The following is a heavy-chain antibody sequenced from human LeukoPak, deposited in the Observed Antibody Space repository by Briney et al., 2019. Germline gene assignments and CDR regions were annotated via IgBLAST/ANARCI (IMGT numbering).Heavy chain of an antibody. CDR2: IKRKTDGGTT. Sequence: GGSLRLSCAAPGFTFSNAWMSWVRQAPGKGLEWVGRIKRKTDGGTTDYAAPVKGRFTISRDDSKNTVYLQMNSLKTEDTAVYYCSAATVTSSGLFYFDYWGQGTLVTVSS. D-gene: IGHD4-17*01. V-gene: IGHV3-15*01. CDR1: GFTFSNAW. CDR3: SAATVTSSGLFYFDY. J-gene: IGHJ4*02.